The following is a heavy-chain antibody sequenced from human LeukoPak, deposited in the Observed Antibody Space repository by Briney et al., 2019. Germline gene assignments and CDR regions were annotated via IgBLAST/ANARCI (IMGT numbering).Heavy chain of an antibody. CDR1: GFIFDDYA. V-gene: IGHV3-43D*03. J-gene: IGHJ4*02. D-gene: IGHD6-19*01. CDR2: ISWDGGSI. CDR3: AKDDHSSGWSGVFDY. Sequence: GGSLRLSCAASGFIFDDYAMHWVRQAPGKGLEWVSLISWDGGSIYYADSVKGRFTISRDNSKNSVYLQMNSLRGEDTALYYCAKDDHSSGWSGVFDYWGQGTLVTVSS.